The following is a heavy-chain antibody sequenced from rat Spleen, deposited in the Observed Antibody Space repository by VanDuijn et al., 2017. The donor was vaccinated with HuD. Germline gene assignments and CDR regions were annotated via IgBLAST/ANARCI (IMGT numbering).Heavy chain of an antibody. D-gene: IGHD1-11*01. CDR1: GYSITSNY. J-gene: IGHJ2*01. Sequence: EVQLQESGPGLVKPSQSLSLTCSVTGYSITSNYWGWIRKFPGNKMEWMGYISYRGSTSYNPSLKSRISITRGTSKNQFFLQLNSVTNEDTAKYFGTSPPLRSVFYYIEYWGHGVMVTVSS. CDR3: TSPPLRSVFYYIEY. CDR2: ISYRGST. V-gene: IGHV3-1*01.